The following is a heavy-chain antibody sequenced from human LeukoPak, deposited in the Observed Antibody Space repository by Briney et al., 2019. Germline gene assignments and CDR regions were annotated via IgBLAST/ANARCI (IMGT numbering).Heavy chain of an antibody. J-gene: IGHJ4*02. V-gene: IGHV3-30*03. CDR3: ARDEVTTPRD. Sequence: GGSLRLSCAASGFTIRSYGMHWVRQAPGKGLEWVAAISYDGSNKHYADSVKGRFTISRDNSKNTLYLQMHSLRAEDTAVYYCARDEVTTPRDWGQGTLVTVSS. D-gene: IGHD4-17*01. CDR2: ISYDGSNK. CDR1: GFTIRSYG.